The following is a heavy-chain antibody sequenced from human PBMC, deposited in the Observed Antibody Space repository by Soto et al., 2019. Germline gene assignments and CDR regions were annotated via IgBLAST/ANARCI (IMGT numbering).Heavy chain of an antibody. D-gene: IGHD3-22*01. Sequence: GGSLRLSCAASGFTFDDYAMHWVRQAPGKGLEWVSGISWNSGSIGYADSVKGRFTISRDNAKNSLYLQMNSLRAEDTALYYCAKGAYSMIVVVGWFDPWGQGTLVTVSS. CDR2: ISWNSGSI. CDR1: GFTFDDYA. CDR3: AKGAYSMIVVVGWFDP. J-gene: IGHJ5*02. V-gene: IGHV3-9*01.